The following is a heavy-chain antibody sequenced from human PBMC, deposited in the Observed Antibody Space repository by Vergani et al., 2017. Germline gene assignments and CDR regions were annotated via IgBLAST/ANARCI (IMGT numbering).Heavy chain of an antibody. Sequence: EVQLLESGGGLVQPGGSLRLSCAASGFTFSSYAMSWVRQAPGKGLEWVSAIGTAGDTYYPGSVKGRFTISRENAKNSLYLQMNSLRAGDTAVYYCARGGTGNYYYGMDVGGQGTTVTVSS. J-gene: IGHJ6*02. CDR1: GFTFSSYA. D-gene: IGHD1-1*01. CDR2: IGTAGDT. CDR3: ARGGTGNYYYGMDV. V-gene: IGHV3-13*01.